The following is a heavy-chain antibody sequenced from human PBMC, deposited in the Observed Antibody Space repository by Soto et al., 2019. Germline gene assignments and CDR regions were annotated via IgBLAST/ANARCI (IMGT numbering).Heavy chain of an antibody. CDR1: GYTFTSYA. CDR2: INAGNGNT. J-gene: IGHJ4*02. Sequence: ASVKVSCKASGYTFTSYAMHWARQAPGQRLECMGWINAGNGNTKYSQKFQGRVTITRDTSASTAYMELSSLRSEDTAVYYCARGLGLYYFDYWGQGTLVTVSS. D-gene: IGHD1-26*01. CDR3: ARGLGLYYFDY. V-gene: IGHV1-3*01.